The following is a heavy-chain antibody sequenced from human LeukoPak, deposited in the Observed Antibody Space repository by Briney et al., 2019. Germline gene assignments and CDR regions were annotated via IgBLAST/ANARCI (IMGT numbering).Heavy chain of an antibody. CDR3: ARYCSGGCCYSRWFDP. Sequence: SQTLSLTCAVSGGSISSGGYSWSWIRQPPGKGLEWIGYIYHSGSTYYNPSLKSRVTISVDRSKNQFSLKLSSVTAADTAVYYCARYCSGGCCYSRWFDPWGQGTLVTVSS. CDR2: IYHSGST. V-gene: IGHV4-30-2*01. D-gene: IGHD2-15*01. CDR1: GGSISSGGYS. J-gene: IGHJ5*02.